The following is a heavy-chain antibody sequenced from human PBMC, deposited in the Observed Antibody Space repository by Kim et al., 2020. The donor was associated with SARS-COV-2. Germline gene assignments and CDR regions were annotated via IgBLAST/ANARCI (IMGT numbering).Heavy chain of an antibody. Sequence: ASVKVSCKASGHTFSGFGLHWVRQAPGQGLEWVGWINVYNDDMRYSQKFQGRVTFSRDTSATTVYVELSSLRSEDTAVYYCVRGFGNWYQYFQPWGQGTLVTVSS. J-gene: IGHJ1*01. CDR3: VRGFGNWYQYFQP. CDR1: GHTFSGFG. D-gene: IGHD6-13*01. CDR2: INVYNDDM. V-gene: IGHV1-3*01.